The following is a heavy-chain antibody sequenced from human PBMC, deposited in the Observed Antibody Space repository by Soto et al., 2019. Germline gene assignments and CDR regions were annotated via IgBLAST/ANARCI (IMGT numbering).Heavy chain of an antibody. J-gene: IGHJ6*02. V-gene: IGHV4-39*01. CDR1: GGSIISSSYY. D-gene: IGHD3-3*01. CDR2: IYYSGST. Sequence: SETLSLTCTVSGGSIISSSYYWVWIRQPPGKGLEWIGSIYYSGSTYYNPSLKSRVTISVDTSKNQFSLKLSSVTAADTAVYYCASSYDFWSGYYGMDVWGQGTTVTVSS. CDR3: ASSYDFWSGYYGMDV.